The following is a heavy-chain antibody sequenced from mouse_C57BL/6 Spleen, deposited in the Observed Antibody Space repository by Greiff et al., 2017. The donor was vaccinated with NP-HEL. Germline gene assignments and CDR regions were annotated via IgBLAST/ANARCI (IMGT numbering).Heavy chain of an antibody. CDR1: GFTFSSYG. CDR2: ISSGGSYT. Sequence: EVHLVESGGDLVKPGGSLKLSCAASGFTFSSYGMSWVRQTPDKRLEWVATISSGGSYTYYPDSVQGRFTISRDNAKNTLYLQMSSLKSEDTAMYYCARHEGTTVVPYYFDYWGQGTTLTVSS. D-gene: IGHD1-1*01. J-gene: IGHJ2*01. V-gene: IGHV5-6*01. CDR3: ARHEGTTVVPYYFDY.